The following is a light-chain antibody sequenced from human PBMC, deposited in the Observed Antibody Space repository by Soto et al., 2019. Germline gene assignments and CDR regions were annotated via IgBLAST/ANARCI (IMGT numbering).Light chain of an antibody. CDR1: PGISNY. Sequence: DIQMTQSPSSLSASVGDRVTITCRASPGISNYLAWYQQKPGKVPKILIYAASTFQSGVPSRFSGSGSGKDFTLTISILQPEDVATYYCQKYNSAPRTFGQWTNVESK. J-gene: IGKJ1*01. CDR2: AAS. CDR3: QKYNSAPRT. V-gene: IGKV1-27*01.